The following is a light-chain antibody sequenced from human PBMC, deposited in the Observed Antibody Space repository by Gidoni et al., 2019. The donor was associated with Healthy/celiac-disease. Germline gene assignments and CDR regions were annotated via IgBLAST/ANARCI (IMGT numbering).Light chain of an antibody. CDR3: SSYTSSIIWV. CDR2: DVS. V-gene: IGLV2-14*01. CDR1: SSDVGGYNY. Sequence: QSALPQPASVSGSPGQPITISCPGTSSDVGGYNYVSWYQQHPGKAPKLMIYDVSHRPSGVPNRFSGSKSGNTASLTISGLQAEDEADYYCSSYTSSIIWVFGGGTKLTVL. J-gene: IGLJ3*02.